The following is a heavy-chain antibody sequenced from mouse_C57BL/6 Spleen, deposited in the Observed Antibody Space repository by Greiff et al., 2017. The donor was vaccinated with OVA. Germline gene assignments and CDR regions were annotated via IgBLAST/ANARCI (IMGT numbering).Heavy chain of an antibody. CDR1: GFTFSSYT. CDR3: ARDEDYEGFAY. V-gene: IGHV5-9*01. J-gene: IGHJ3*01. D-gene: IGHD2-4*01. Sequence: EVQRVESGGGLVKPGGSLKLSCAASGFTFSSYTMSWVRQTPEKRLEWVATLSGGGGTTYYPASVKGRFTIYRANAKNALYLLMSSMREEDTALYYCARDEDYEGFAYWGQGTLVTVSA. CDR2: LSGGGGTT.